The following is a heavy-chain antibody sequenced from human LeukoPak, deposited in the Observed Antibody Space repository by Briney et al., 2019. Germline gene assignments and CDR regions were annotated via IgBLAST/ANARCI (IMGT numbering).Heavy chain of an antibody. Sequence: GGSLRLSCAASGFTFTSYSMNWVRQAPGKGLEWVSSISSTSSYIFYADSVKGRFTISRDNAKNSLYLQMNSLRAEDTAVYYCARDGSGFDYWGQGTLVTVSS. CDR1: GFTFTSYS. CDR3: ARDGSGFDY. CDR2: ISSTSSYI. D-gene: IGHD3-3*01. J-gene: IGHJ4*02. V-gene: IGHV3-21*01.